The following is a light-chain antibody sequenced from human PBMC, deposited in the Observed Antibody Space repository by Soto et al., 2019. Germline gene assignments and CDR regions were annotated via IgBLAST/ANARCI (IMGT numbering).Light chain of an antibody. J-gene: IGKJ5*01. Sequence: DIQMTQSPSTLSASVGDRVTITCRASQSISSWLAWYQQKPGKAPKLLIYKASSLESGVPSRFSGSGSGTEFTLTISSLQPVFFATSYSQQYNLYSRTFGQG. CDR3: QQYNLYSRT. CDR2: KAS. CDR1: QSISSW. V-gene: IGKV1-5*03.